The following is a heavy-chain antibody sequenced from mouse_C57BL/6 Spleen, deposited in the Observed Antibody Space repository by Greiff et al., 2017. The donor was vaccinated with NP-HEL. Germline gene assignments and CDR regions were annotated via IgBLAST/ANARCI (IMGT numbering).Heavy chain of an antibody. D-gene: IGHD1-1*02. CDR1: GYTFTSYW. CDR3: ARRGIYGHPLYAMDY. CDR2: IDPNRGGT. V-gene: IGHV1-72*01. Sequence: VQLQQPGAELVKPGASVKLSCKASGYTFTSYWMHWVKQRPGRGLEWIGRIDPNRGGTKYNEKFKSQATLTVDKPSSTAYMQLSSLTSEDSAVYYCARRGIYGHPLYAMDYWGQGPSVTVSS. J-gene: IGHJ4*01.